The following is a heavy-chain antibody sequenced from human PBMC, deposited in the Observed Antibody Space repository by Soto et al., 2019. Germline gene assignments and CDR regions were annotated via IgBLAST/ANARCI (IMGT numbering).Heavy chain of an antibody. CDR2: IKQDGSEK. J-gene: IGHJ6*03. D-gene: IGHD2-2*01. CDR1: GFTFSSYW. V-gene: IGHV3-7*01. Sequence: GGSLRLSCAASGFTFSSYWMSWVRQAPGKGLEWVANIKQDGSEKYYVDSVKGRFTISRDNAKNSLYLQMNSLRAEDTAVYYCARDVRVGCSSTSCYARLTISYYYYYMDVWGKGTTVTVSS. CDR3: ARDVRVGCSSTSCYARLTISYYYYYMDV.